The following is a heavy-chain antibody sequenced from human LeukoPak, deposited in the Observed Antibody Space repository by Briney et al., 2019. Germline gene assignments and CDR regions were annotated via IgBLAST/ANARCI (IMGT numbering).Heavy chain of an antibody. D-gene: IGHD3-10*01. V-gene: IGHV1-8*02. J-gene: IGHJ6*02. CDR1: GYTFTSYG. CDR3: ARGQGEIKTPGTSYGMDV. Sequence: EASVKVSCKASGYTFTSYGISWVRQATGQGLEWMGWMNPNSGNTGYAQKFQGRVTMTRNTSISTAYMELSSLRSEDTAVYYCARGQGEIKTPGTSYGMDVWGQGTTVTVSS. CDR2: MNPNSGNT.